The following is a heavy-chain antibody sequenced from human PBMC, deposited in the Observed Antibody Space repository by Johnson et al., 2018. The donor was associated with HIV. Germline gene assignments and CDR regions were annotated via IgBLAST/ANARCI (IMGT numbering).Heavy chain of an antibody. Sequence: MQLVESGGGLVQPGGSLRLSCAASGFTVSSDYMNWVRQAPGKGLEWVSVIYSAGTTYYADSVKGRFTIFRDNSKNTLYLQMTSLRAEDTAVYYCAREEPRDNDAFDIWGQGTMVTVSS. V-gene: IGHV3-66*01. J-gene: IGHJ3*02. CDR2: IYSAGTT. D-gene: IGHD1-1*01. CDR1: GFTVSSDY. CDR3: AREEPRDNDAFDI.